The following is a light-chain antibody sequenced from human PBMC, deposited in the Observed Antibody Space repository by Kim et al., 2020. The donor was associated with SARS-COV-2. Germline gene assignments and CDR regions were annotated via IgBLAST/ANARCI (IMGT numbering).Light chain of an antibody. CDR1: QSVRPS. CDR3: QQSHDFPYN. J-gene: IGKJ2*01. V-gene: IGKV1-39*01. Sequence: SASVGDRVTITCRASQSVRPSLNWYQQRPGEAPKLLIYAVSNLQSGVPSRFSGSGSGTDFTLTISSLQPEDFAIYYCQQSHDFPYNFGQGTKLEI. CDR2: AVS.